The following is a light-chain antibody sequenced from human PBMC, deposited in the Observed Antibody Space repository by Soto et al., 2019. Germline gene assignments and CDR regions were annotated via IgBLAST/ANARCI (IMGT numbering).Light chain of an antibody. Sequence: DIQMTQSPSSESASVGDSVTITCRASQDIGTWLAWYQQKPGKAPSLLIYAASSLQSGVPSRFSGSGSGTDFTLTINSLQPEDIATYYCQQSYSPLRTFGGGTKVEVK. CDR2: AAS. V-gene: IGKV1-12*01. CDR3: QQSYSPLRT. J-gene: IGKJ4*01. CDR1: QDIGTW.